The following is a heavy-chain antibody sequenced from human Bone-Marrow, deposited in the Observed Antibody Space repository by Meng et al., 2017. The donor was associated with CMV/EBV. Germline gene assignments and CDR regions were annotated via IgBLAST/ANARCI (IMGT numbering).Heavy chain of an antibody. D-gene: IGHD6-13*01. J-gene: IGHJ4*02. CDR2: ISSSGSTI. Sequence: GGSLRLSCAASGFSVSSSYMSWVRQAPGKGLEWVSYISSSGSTIYYADSVKGRFTISRDNAKNSLYLQMNSLRAEDTAVYYCARDSSSWYFSSDYWGQGTLVTVSS. CDR1: GFSVSSSY. CDR3: ARDSSSWYFSSDY. V-gene: IGHV3-11*04.